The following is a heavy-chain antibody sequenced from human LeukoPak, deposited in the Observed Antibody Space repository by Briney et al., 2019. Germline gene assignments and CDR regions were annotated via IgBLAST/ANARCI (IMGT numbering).Heavy chain of an antibody. CDR1: GLTFSSFE. Sequence: PGGSLRLSCAASGLTFSSFEMNWVRQAPGKGLEWISYISSSSNMIFYAESVKGRFTISRDNAKNSLYLQTNSLRAEDTAIYYCATASGSWYRYYFDSWGQGILVTVSS. J-gene: IGHJ4*02. V-gene: IGHV3-48*03. CDR3: ATASGSWYRYYFDS. CDR2: ISSSSNMI. D-gene: IGHD6-13*01.